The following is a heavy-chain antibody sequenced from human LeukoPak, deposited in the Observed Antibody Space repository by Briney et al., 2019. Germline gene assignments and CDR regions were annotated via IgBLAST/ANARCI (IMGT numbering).Heavy chain of an antibody. D-gene: IGHD3-22*01. V-gene: IGHV3-33*08. CDR3: AREETYYYDSSGSPNWFDP. J-gene: IGHJ5*02. CDR1: GFAFSSYG. CDR2: IWYDGSNK. Sequence: GGSLRLSCAASGFAFSSYGMHWVRQAPGKGLEWVAVIWYDGSNKYYADSVKGRFTISRDNSKNTLYLQMNSLRAEDTAVYYCAREETYYYDSSGSPNWFDPWGQGTLVTVSS.